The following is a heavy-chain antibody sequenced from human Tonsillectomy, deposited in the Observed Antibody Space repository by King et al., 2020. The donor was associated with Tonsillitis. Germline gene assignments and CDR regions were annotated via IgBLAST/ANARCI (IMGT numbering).Heavy chain of an antibody. V-gene: IGHV4-39*01. Sequence: QLQESGPGLVKPSETLSLTCTVSGGSISSSTYYWGWIRQPPGKGLEWIGSTYYSGSTYYNPLFKGRVIISVDTPKNQCSLKLRSVTAADTAVYNCARVTVIAAADSFDYWGQGTLVTVSS. D-gene: IGHD6-13*01. J-gene: IGHJ4*02. CDR2: TYYSGST. CDR3: ARVTVIAAADSFDY. CDR1: GGSISSSTYY.